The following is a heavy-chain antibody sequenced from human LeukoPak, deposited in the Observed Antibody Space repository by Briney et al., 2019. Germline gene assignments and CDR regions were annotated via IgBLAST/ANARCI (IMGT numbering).Heavy chain of an antibody. J-gene: IGHJ4*02. CDR3: AKRGNSWDLFDY. CDR2: IGGSVGSM. D-gene: IGHD6-13*01. Sequence: PGGSLRLSCAASGFNFANHAMSWVRQAPGKGLEWVSNIGGSVGSMFYAASVKGRFAISRDNSKNTLFLQMNNLRVEDTAVYYCAKRGNSWDLFDYWGQGTLVTVSS. V-gene: IGHV3-23*01. CDR1: GFNFANHA.